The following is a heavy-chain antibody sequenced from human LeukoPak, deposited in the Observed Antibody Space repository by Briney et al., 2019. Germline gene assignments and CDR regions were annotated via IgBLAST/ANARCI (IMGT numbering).Heavy chain of an antibody. J-gene: IGHJ6*02. V-gene: IGHV3-30*04. CDR1: GFTFSDYA. Sequence: QPGGSLRLSCAASGFTFSDYAMHWVRLAPGKGLEWVAVISFDGNNKYYADSVKGRFTISRDNSKNTLFLQMNSLRVEDTAVYSCMRGPRPLRYCSGGSCPSYYSGMDVWGLGTTVTVSS. D-gene: IGHD2-15*01. CDR2: ISFDGNNK. CDR3: MRGPRPLRYCSGGSCPSYYSGMDV.